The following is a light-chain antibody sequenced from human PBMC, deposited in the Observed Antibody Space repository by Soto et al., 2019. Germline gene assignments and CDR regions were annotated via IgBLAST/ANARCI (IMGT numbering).Light chain of an antibody. Sequence: QSALTQPASVSGSPGQSITISCTGTSSDVGGYNYVSWYQHHPGKAPKLIIFEVSDRPSGVSNRFSGSKSGNTASLTISGLQAEDEADYYCSSYTTIITLVFGGGTKLTVL. CDR3: SSYTTIITLV. V-gene: IGLV2-14*01. CDR1: SSDVGGYNY. CDR2: EVS. J-gene: IGLJ2*01.